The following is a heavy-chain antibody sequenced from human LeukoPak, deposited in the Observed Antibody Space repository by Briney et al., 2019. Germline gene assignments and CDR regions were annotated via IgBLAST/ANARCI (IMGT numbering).Heavy chain of an antibody. CDR3: ARVGYDSSGRFDY. J-gene: IGHJ4*02. CDR2: ISSNGSII. V-gene: IGHV3-11*04. D-gene: IGHD3-22*01. CDR1: GFTFSDYY. Sequence: VGSLRLSCAASGFTFSDYYMTWIRQAPGEGLECVSYISSNGSIIYYADSVKGRFIISRDNAKNSLYLQMNSLRAEDTAVYFCARVGYDSSGRFDYRGQGTLVTVSS.